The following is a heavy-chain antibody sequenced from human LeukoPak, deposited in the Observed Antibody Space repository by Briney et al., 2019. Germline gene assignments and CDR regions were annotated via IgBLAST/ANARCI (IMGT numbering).Heavy chain of an antibody. CDR3: ATAPNWNDAPFDY. Sequence: ASVKVSCKVSGYTLTELSMHWVRQAPGKGLEWMGGFDPEDGETIYAQKFQGRVTMTEDTTTDTAYMELSSLRSEDTAVYYCATAPNWNDAPFDYWGQGTLVTVSS. CDR1: GYTLTELS. J-gene: IGHJ4*02. CDR2: FDPEDGET. V-gene: IGHV1-24*01. D-gene: IGHD1-20*01.